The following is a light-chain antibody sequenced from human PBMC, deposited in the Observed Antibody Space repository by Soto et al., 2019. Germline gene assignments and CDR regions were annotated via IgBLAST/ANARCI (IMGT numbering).Light chain of an antibody. V-gene: IGKV3-15*01. CDR1: QSVRNN. CDR3: QQYDSYMYA. CDR2: GAS. J-gene: IGKJ2*01. Sequence: EIVMSQSPATLSVSPGERATLSCRASQSVRNNLAWYQQRPGQAPRLLMYGASTRPSGIPARFTGGGSGTDFTLTITSLQSEDSAVYYCQQYDSYMYAFGQGTKVEI.